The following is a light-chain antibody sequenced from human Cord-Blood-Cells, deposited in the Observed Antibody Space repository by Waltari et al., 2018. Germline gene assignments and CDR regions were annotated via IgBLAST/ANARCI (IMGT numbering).Light chain of an antibody. J-gene: IGKJ5*01. V-gene: IGKV2-28*01. CDR3: MQALQTPIT. Sequence: DIVMTQSPLSLPVTPGERASISRRSSQSLLHINGYNYLDWYLQKPGQSPQLLIYLGSNRASGVPDRCSGSGSVTDFTRKSSRVEAEDVRVYYCMQALQTPITFGQSTRLEIK. CDR2: LGS. CDR1: QSLLHINGYNY.